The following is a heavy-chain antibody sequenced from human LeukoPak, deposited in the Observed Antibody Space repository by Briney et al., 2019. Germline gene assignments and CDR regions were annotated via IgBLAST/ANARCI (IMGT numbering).Heavy chain of an antibody. D-gene: IGHD5-12*01. CDR3: ARVLGPYIVEREKRLTFDY. Sequence: ETLSLTCTVSGGSISSSSYYWGWIRQPPGKGLEWIGSIYYSGSTYYNPSLKSRVTISVDTSKNQFSLKLSSVTAADTAVYYCARVLGPYIVEREKRLTFDYWGQGTLVTVSS. V-gene: IGHV4-39*07. CDR2: IYYSGST. J-gene: IGHJ4*02. CDR1: GGSISSSSYY.